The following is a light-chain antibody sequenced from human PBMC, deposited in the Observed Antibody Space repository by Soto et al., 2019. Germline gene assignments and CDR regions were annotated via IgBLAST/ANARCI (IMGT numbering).Light chain of an antibody. CDR3: CSYGGSYTWV. V-gene: IGLV2-11*01. J-gene: IGLJ3*02. Sequence: QSALTQPRSVSGSPGQSVTISCTGTSGDVGGYKFVSWYQQHPGKAPTLMIFDVSQRPSGIPDRFSGSKSGNTASLTISGLQAYDEADYYCCSYGGSYTWVFGGGTKVTVL. CDR1: SGDVGGYKF. CDR2: DVS.